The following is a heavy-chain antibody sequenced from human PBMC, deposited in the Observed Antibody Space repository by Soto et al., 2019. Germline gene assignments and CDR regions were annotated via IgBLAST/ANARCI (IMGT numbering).Heavy chain of an antibody. CDR2: IIPILGIA. Sequence: QVQLVQSGTEVKKPGSSVKVSGKASGGTFSSYTISWVRQAPGQGLEWMGRIIPILGIANYAQKFQGRVTITADKSTSTAYMELSSLRSEDTAVYYCARGLAYSSSRGGMDVWGQGTTVTVSS. J-gene: IGHJ6*02. CDR3: ARGLAYSSSRGGMDV. CDR1: GGTFSSYT. D-gene: IGHD6-13*01. V-gene: IGHV1-69*02.